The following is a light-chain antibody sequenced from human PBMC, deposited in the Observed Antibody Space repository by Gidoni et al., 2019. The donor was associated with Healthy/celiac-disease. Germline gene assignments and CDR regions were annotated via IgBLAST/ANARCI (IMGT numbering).Light chain of an antibody. J-gene: IGKJ1*01. CDR2: AAS. Sequence: AIRITQSPSSLSASTGDRVTTTRRASQGISSYLAWYQQQPGKAPKLLIYAASTLQSGVPSRFSGSGSGTDFTLTISCLQSEDFATYYCQQYYSYPQTFGQGTRVEIK. V-gene: IGKV1-8*01. CDR3: QQYYSYPQT. CDR1: QGISSY.